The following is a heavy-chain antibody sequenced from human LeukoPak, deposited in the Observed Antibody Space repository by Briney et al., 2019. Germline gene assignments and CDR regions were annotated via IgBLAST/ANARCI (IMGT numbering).Heavy chain of an antibody. CDR3: ARGPNYDILTGYPNYYHYYGMDV. CDR1: GYTFTSYG. CDR2: ISAYNGNT. Sequence: ASVKVSCKASGYTFTSYGISWVRQAPGQGLEWMGWISAYNGNTNYAQKLQGRDTMTTDTSTSTAYMELRSLRSDDTAVYYCARGPNYDILTGYPNYYHYYGMDVWGQGTTVTVSS. V-gene: IGHV1-18*01. D-gene: IGHD3-9*01. J-gene: IGHJ6*02.